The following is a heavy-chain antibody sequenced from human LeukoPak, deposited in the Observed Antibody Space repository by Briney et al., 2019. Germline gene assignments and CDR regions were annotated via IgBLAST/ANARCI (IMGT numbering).Heavy chain of an antibody. CDR1: GFTVSSNY. V-gene: IGHV3-53*01. CDR2: IYSGGST. D-gene: IGHD3-3*01. CDR3: ARVPQTGWLLSHYYYYGMDV. J-gene: IGHJ6*02. Sequence: GGSLRLSCAASGFTVSSNYMSWVRQAPGKGLEWVSVIYSGGSTYYADSVKGRFTISRDNSKNTLYLQMNSLRAKDTAVYYCARVPQTGWLLSHYYYYGMDVWGQGTTVTVSS.